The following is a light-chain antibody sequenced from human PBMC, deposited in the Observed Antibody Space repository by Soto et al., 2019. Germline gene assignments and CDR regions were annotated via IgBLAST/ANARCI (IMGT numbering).Light chain of an antibody. J-gene: IGLJ1*01. CDR1: SSNIGAGYD. CDR3: QSYDSSLSADV. V-gene: IGLV1-40*01. Sequence: QSVLTQPPSWSGAPGQRVTISCTGSSSNIGAGYDVHWYQQLPGTAPKLLIYGNSNRPSGVPDRFSGSKSGTSASLAITGLQAEDEADYYCQSYDSSLSADVFGTGTKVTVL. CDR2: GNS.